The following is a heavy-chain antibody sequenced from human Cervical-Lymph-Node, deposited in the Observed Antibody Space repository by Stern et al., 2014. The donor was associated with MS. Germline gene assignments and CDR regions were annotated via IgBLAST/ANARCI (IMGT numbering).Heavy chain of an antibody. J-gene: IGHJ4*02. CDR1: GFTFNSYT. CDR2: VTYNGTNK. D-gene: IGHD5-24*01. V-gene: IGHV3-30-3*02. CDR3: AKYAETFDS. Sequence: VQLVESGGGVVQPGRSLRLSCSASGFTFNSYTMQWVRQPPGKGLEWVAVVTYNGTNKYYADSVKGRFTISRDNSKNILFLQMNSLRPEDSAVYYCAKYAETFDSWGQGTLVIVSS.